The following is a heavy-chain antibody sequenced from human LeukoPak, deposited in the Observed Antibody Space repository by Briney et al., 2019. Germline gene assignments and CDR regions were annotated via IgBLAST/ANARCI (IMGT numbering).Heavy chain of an antibody. J-gene: IGHJ4*02. V-gene: IGHV4-39*01. Sequence: PSETLSLTCTVSGGSISSSSYYWGWIRQPPGKGLEWIGSIYYSGSTYYNPSLKSRVTISVDTSKNQFSLKLSSVTAADTAVYYCAGSPPSIAVAAPSYDYWGQGTLVTVSS. D-gene: IGHD6-19*01. CDR3: AGSPPSIAVAAPSYDY. CDR2: IYYSGST. CDR1: GGSISSSSYY.